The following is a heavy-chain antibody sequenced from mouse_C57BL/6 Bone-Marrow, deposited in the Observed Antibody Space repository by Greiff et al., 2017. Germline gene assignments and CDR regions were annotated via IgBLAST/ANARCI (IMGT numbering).Heavy chain of an antibody. J-gene: IGHJ1*03. CDR3: ARDQIYYGNYYLYFDV. CDR2: ISDGGSYT. V-gene: IGHV5-4*01. CDR1: GFTFSSYA. Sequence: EVQGVESGGGLVKPGGSLKLSCAASGFTFSSYAMPWVRQTPEKRLEWVATISDGGSYTYYPDNVKGRFTISRDNAKNHLYLQMSHLKSEDTAMYYCARDQIYYGNYYLYFDVWGTGTTVTVSS. D-gene: IGHD2-1*01.